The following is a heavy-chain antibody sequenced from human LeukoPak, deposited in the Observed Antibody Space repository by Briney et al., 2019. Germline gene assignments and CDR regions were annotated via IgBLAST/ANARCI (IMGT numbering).Heavy chain of an antibody. J-gene: IGHJ4*02. CDR3: ARSSNPYGSGP. CDR2: INPSGGGT. CDR1: GYTFSSYY. D-gene: IGHD3-10*01. V-gene: IGHV1-46*01. Sequence: GASVKISCKASGYTFSSYYMHWVRQAPGQVIEWMGIINPSGGGTSYEQKFQGRVTMTRDKSTSTVYMELSSLRSEDTAVYYCARSSNPYGSGPWGQGTLVTVSS.